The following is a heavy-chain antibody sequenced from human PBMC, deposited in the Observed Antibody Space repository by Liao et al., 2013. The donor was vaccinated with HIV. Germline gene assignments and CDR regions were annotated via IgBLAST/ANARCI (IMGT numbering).Heavy chain of an antibody. V-gene: IGHV4-61*02. Sequence: QVQLQESGPGLVKPSQTLSLTCTVSGGSISSGSYYWSWIRQPAGKGLEWIGRIYTSGNTNYNPSLKSRVTMSLDTSKNQFSLKVNSVTAADTAVYYCAREGLAHYYYYYMDVWGKGPRSPSP. J-gene: IGHJ6*03. CDR1: GGSISSGSYY. CDR3: AREGLAHYYYYYMDV. D-gene: IGHD6-6*01. CDR2: IYTSGNT.